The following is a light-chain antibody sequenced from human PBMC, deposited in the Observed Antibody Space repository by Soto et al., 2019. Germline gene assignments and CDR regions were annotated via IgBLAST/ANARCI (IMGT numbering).Light chain of an antibody. V-gene: IGLV2-14*03. CDR3: NSYTSNNTYV. CDR2: DVS. J-gene: IGLJ1*01. Sequence: QSALTQPASVSGSPGQAITISCSGTSSDVGAFNYVSWYQQHPGKAPKLMIYDVSNRPSGVSNRFSGSKSGNTASLTISGLRAEDEADYSCNSYTSNNTYVFGTGTKVTV. CDR1: SSDVGAFNY.